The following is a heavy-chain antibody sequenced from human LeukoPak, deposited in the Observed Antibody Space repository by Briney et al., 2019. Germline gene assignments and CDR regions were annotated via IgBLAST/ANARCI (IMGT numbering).Heavy chain of an antibody. CDR3: ARGFTIFGVVNDGFDI. J-gene: IGHJ3*02. V-gene: IGHV3-74*01. D-gene: IGHD3-3*01. Sequence: GGSLRLSCAASEFTFSNYWMHWVRQAPGKGLVWVSRINSDGSSTSYADSVKGRVTISRDNAKNTLYLQMNSLRVEDTAVYYCARGFTIFGVVNDGFDIWGQGTTVTVSS. CDR2: INSDGSST. CDR1: EFTFSNYW.